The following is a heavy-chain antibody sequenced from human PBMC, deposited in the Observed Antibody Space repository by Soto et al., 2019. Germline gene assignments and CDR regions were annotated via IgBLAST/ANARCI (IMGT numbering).Heavy chain of an antibody. CDR3: ARDDSSSPGYYYGMDV. Sequence: QPGGSLRLSCAASGFTFSSYAMHWVRQAPGKGLEWVAVISYDGSNKYYADSVKGRFTISRDNSKNTLYLQMNSLRAEDTAVYYCARDDSSSPGYYYGMDVWGQGTTVTVSS. CDR1: GFTFSSYA. CDR2: ISYDGSNK. J-gene: IGHJ6*02. V-gene: IGHV3-30-3*01. D-gene: IGHD6-6*01.